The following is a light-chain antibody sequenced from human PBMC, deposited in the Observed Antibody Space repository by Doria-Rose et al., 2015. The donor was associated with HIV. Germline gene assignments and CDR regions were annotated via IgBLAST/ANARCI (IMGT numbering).Light chain of an antibody. J-gene: IGKJ1*01. CDR2: DGS. CDR3: HQYGTSWT. V-gene: IGKV3-20*01. CDR1: QSFSSTY. Sequence: SPGERATLSCRASQSFSSTYLAWYQQKPGQAPSLLIYDGSTRATGIPDRFSAGGSGTDFTLTINRLEPEDFALYYCHQYGTSWTFGQGTKVEV.